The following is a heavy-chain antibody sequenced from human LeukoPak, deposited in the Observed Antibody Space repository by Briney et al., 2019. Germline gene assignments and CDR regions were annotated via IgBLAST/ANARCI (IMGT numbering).Heavy chain of an antibody. D-gene: IGHD6-6*01. CDR1: GGSISSGGYY. Sequence: SETLSLTCTVSGGSISSGGYYWSWIRQPPGKGLEWIGYIYHSGSTYYNPSLKSRVTISVDRSKNQFSLKLSSVTAADTAVYYCARAGESIPLDYWGQGTLVTVFS. CDR2: IYHSGST. V-gene: IGHV4-30-2*01. J-gene: IGHJ4*02. CDR3: ARAGESIPLDY.